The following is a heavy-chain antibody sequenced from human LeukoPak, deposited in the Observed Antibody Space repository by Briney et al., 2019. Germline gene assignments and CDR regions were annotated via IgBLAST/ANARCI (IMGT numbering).Heavy chain of an antibody. CDR1: GYTLTELS. Sequence: GASVKVSCKVSGYTLTELSMHWLRQAPGKGLEWMGGFDPEDGETIYAQKFQGRVTMTEDTSTDTAYMELSSLRSEDTAVYYCATNPDYYDSSGYLDYWGRGTLVTVSS. J-gene: IGHJ4*02. CDR2: FDPEDGET. CDR3: ATNPDYYDSSGYLDY. V-gene: IGHV1-24*01. D-gene: IGHD3-22*01.